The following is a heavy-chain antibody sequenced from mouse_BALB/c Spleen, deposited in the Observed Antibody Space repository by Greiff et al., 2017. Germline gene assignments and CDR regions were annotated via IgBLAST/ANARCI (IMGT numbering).Heavy chain of an antibody. CDR3: ARGSYGYDPAWFAY. Sequence: QVQLQQSGAELVRPGTSVKVSCKASGYAFTNYLIEWVKQRPGQGLEWIGVINPGSGGTNYNEKFKGKATLTADKSSSTAYMQLSSLTSDDSAVYFCARGSYGYDPAWFAYWGQGTLVTVSA. V-gene: IGHV1-54*01. D-gene: IGHD2-2*01. CDR2: INPGSGGT. CDR1: GYAFTNYL. J-gene: IGHJ3*01.